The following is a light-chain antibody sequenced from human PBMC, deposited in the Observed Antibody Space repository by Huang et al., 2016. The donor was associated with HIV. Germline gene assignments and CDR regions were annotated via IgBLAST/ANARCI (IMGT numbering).Light chain of an antibody. Sequence: EIVMTQSPGTLSVSPGERATLSCRASQSVRSNLAWYQQKPGQAPRLLIYDASTRATGVPARFSGSGSGTQFTLIISSLQSEDFAVYYCQQYDNWPPFTFGPGTKVDIK. J-gene: IGKJ3*01. V-gene: IGKV3-15*01. CDR1: QSVRSN. CDR3: QQYDNWPPFT. CDR2: DAS.